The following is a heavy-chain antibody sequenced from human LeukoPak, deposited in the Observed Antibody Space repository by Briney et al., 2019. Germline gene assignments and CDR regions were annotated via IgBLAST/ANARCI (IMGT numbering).Heavy chain of an antibody. Sequence: GGSLRLSCAASGFTFSSYSMNWVRQAPGKGLEWVSSISSSSSYIYYADSVKGRFTISRDNAKNSLYLQMNSLRAEDTAVYYCARGSSSWTVGWYWGQGTLVTVSS. J-gene: IGHJ4*02. CDR1: GFTFSSYS. V-gene: IGHV3-21*01. CDR2: ISSSSSYI. CDR3: ARGSSSWTVGWY. D-gene: IGHD6-13*01.